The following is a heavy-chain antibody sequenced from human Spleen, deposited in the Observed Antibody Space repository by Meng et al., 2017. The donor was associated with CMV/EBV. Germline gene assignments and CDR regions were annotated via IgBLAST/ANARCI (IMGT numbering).Heavy chain of an antibody. D-gene: IGHD2-2*02. V-gene: IGHV4-59*01. CDR2: IYYSGST. Sequence: SETLSLTCSVSGGSINTYYWIWIRQPPGKGLEWIGYIYYSGSTDYNPSLKSRVSISVDTSKNQFSLALNSVTAADTAVYYCARPRTPYTYYYGLDVWGQGTTVTVSS. CDR1: GGSINTYY. J-gene: IGHJ6*02. CDR3: ARPRTPYTYYYGLDV.